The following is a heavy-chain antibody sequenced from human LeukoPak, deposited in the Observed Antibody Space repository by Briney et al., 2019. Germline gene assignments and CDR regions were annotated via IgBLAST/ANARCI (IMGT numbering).Heavy chain of an antibody. CDR2: IKSKTDGGTT. D-gene: IGHD4-11*01. V-gene: IGHV3-15*01. CDR3: TTDRTTVPHYYFDY. J-gene: IGHJ4*02. CDR1: GFTFSNAW. Sequence: GGSLRLSCAASGFTFSNAWMSWVRQAPGKGLEWVGRIKSKTDGGTTDYAAPVKGRFTISREDSKNTLYLQMNSLNTQDSAVYYCTTDRTTVPHYYFDYWGQGTLVTVSS.